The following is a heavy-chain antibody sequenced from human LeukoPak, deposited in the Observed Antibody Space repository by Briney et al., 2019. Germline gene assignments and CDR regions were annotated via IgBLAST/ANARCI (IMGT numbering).Heavy chain of an antibody. Sequence: GGSLRLSCAAPAFTFSSYSMNWVRQAPGKGLEWVSYISSSGSTTYYADSVKGRFTISRDNAKNSLYLQMNSLRAEDTAVYYCASYCSTTSCYAVDYWGQGTLVTVSS. D-gene: IGHD2-2*01. CDR1: AFTFSSYS. J-gene: IGHJ4*02. CDR2: ISSSGSTT. V-gene: IGHV3-48*01. CDR3: ASYCSTTSCYAVDY.